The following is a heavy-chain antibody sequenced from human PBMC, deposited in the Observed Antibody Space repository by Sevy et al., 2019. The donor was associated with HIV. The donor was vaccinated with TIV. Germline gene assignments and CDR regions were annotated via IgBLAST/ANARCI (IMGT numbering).Heavy chain of an antibody. CDR2: ISYDGSNK. V-gene: IGHV3-30-3*01. CDR1: GFTFSSYA. D-gene: IGHD4-17*01. J-gene: IGHJ4*02. CDR3: ARGFYDYGDYVPGIFFDY. Sequence: GGSLRLSCAASGFTFSSYAMHWVRQAPGKGLEWVAVISYDGSNKYYADSVKGRFTISRDNSKNTLYLQMNSLRAEDTAVYYCARGFYDYGDYVPGIFFDYWGQGTLDTVSS.